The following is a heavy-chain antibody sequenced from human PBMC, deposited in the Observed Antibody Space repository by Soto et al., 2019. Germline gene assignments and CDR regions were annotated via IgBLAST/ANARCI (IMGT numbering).Heavy chain of an antibody. Sequence: QVQLVQSGAEVTKPGSSVTVSCTASGDTFSRSTLGWVRQAPGQRLEWMGRIIPMLGMSNSALKFQGRLTISADTSTNKVYMHLKSLRSDDTAVYYCATSYGSGSAHFDSWGQGTLVTVSS. CDR3: ATSYGSGSAHFDS. J-gene: IGHJ4*02. D-gene: IGHD3-10*01. CDR1: GDTFSRST. CDR2: IIPMLGMS. V-gene: IGHV1-69*02.